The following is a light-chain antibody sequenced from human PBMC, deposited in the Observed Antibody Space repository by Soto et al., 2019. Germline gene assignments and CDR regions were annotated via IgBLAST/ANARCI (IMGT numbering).Light chain of an antibody. J-gene: IGKJ2*01. CDR3: QQYYSTPPYT. CDR2: WAS. CDR1: QSVLYSSNNKNY. V-gene: IGKV4-1*01. Sequence: DIVMTQSPDSLAVSLGERATINCKSSQSVLYSSNNKNYLAWYQQKPGQPPKLLIYWASTRESGVPDRFSSSGSGTDFTITISSLQAEDVAFYYCQQYYSTPPYTFGQGTKLEIK.